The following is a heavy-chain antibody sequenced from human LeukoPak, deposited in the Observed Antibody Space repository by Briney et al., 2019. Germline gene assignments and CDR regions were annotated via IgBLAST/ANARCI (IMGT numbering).Heavy chain of an antibody. CDR1: GGSFSGYY. V-gene: IGHV4-34*01. D-gene: IGHD6-13*01. CDR2: INHSGST. Sequence: SETLSLTCAVYGGSFSGYYWSWIRQPPGKGLEWIGEINHSGSTNYNPSLKSRVTISVDTSENQFSLKLSSVTAADTAVYYCARGGRYSSSWYATARWFDPWGQGTLVTVSS. J-gene: IGHJ5*02. CDR3: ARGGRYSSSWYATARWFDP.